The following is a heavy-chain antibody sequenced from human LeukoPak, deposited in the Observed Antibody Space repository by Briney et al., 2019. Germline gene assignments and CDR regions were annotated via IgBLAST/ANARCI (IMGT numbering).Heavy chain of an antibody. D-gene: IGHD1-26*01. V-gene: IGHV3-21*01. CDR3: ARGDSGSYYYMDV. J-gene: IGHJ6*03. CDR2: ISSSSYI. Sequence: GGSLRLSCAASGFTFSTSAMNWVRQAPGKGLEWVSSISSSSYIYYADSVKGRFTISRDNAKNSLYLQMNSLRAEDTAVYYCARGDSGSYYYMDVWGKGTTVTVSS. CDR1: GFTFSTSA.